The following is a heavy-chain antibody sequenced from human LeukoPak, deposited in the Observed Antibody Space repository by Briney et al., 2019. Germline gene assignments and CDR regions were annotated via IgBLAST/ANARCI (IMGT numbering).Heavy chain of an antibody. Sequence: GGSLRLSCAASGFTFSSYAMHWVRQAPGKGLEWVAVISYDGSNKYYADSVKGRFTISRDNSKNTLYLQMNSLRAEDTAVYYCARGYCSSTSRYTFDYWGQGTLVTVSS. D-gene: IGHD2-2*01. CDR3: ARGYCSSTSRYTFDY. CDR2: ISYDGSNK. J-gene: IGHJ4*02. V-gene: IGHV3-30*04. CDR1: GFTFSSYA.